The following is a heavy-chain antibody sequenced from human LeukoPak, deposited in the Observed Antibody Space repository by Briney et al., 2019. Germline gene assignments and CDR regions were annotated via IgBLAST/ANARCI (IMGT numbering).Heavy chain of an antibody. Sequence: GGSLRLSCEASGFTFNNNAMNWVRQAPGKGLQWVSAVSGDGHRTFYADSVKGRFTIFRDNSLNTLSLQMNSLKVEDTAVYFCAKEQDNLLLLSHFDSWGQGILVTVSA. CDR3: AKEQDNLLLLSHFDS. CDR1: GFTFNNNA. V-gene: IGHV3-23*01. D-gene: IGHD1-14*01. CDR2: VSGDGHRT. J-gene: IGHJ4*02.